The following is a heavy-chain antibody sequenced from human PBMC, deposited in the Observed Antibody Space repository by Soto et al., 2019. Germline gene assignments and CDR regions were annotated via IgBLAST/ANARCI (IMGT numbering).Heavy chain of an antibody. CDR1: GFTFSSYA. CDR2: SSGNGADT. D-gene: IGHD6-13*01. CDR3: AREAAAAGTDPYFDY. Sequence: GGSLRLSCAASGFTFSSYAMSWVRQAQGKGLEWVSASSGNGADTSYADSVRGRFTISRDNSKNTLYLQMNSLRAEDTAVYYCAREAAAAGTDPYFDYWGQGTLVTVSS. V-gene: IGHV3-23*01. J-gene: IGHJ4*02.